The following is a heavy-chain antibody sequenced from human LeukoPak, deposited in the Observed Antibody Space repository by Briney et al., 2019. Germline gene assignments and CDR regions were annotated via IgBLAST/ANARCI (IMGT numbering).Heavy chain of an antibody. Sequence: QPGRSLRLSCAASGFTFDDYAMHWVRQAPGKGLEWVSGISWKSGTIGYADSVKGRFTISRDNAKNSLYLQMNSLRAEDTALYYCAKDVGYCSGGTCYSSRWDAFDIWGQGTMVTVSS. D-gene: IGHD2-15*01. CDR3: AKDVGYCSGGTCYSSRWDAFDI. V-gene: IGHV3-9*01. CDR2: ISWKSGTI. J-gene: IGHJ3*02. CDR1: GFTFDDYA.